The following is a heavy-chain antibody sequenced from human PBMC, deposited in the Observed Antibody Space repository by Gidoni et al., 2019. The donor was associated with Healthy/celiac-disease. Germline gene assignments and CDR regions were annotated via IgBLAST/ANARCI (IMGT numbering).Heavy chain of an antibody. D-gene: IGHD1-26*01. CDR3: AKVWNGGGSYLGYGMDV. V-gene: IGHV3-30*18. CDR2: ISYDGSNK. J-gene: IGHJ6*02. CDR1: GFTFSSYG. Sequence: QVQLVESGGGVVQPGRSLRLSCAASGFTFSSYGMHWVRQAPGKGLEWVAVISYDGSNKYYADSVKGRFTISRDNSKNTLYLQMNSLRAEDTAVYYCAKVWNGGGSYLGYGMDVWGQGTTVTVSS.